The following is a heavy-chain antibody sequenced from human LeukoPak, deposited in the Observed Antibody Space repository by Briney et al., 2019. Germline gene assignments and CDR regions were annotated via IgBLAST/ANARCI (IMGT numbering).Heavy chain of an antibody. V-gene: IGHV4-4*07. CDR3: AREWPWLIAPPYYFDY. CDR1: GGSLSSYY. D-gene: IGHD3-16*01. CDR2: IYTSGST. Sequence: SETLSLTCTVSGGSLSSYYWSWIRQPAGKGLEWIGRIYTSGSTNYNPSLKSRVTMSVDTSKNQFSLKLSSVTAADTAVYYCAREWPWLIAPPYYFDYWGQGTLVTVSS. J-gene: IGHJ4*02.